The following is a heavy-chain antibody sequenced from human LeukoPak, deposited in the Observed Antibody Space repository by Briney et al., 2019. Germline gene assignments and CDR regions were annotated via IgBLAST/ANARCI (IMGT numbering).Heavy chain of an antibody. CDR2: ISSSGSTI. J-gene: IGHJ3*02. CDR3: ARDSGIPEGEGAFDI. Sequence: PGGSLRLSCAASGFTFSSYAMSWVRQAPGKGLEWVSYISSSGSTIYYADSVKGRFTISRDNAKNSLYLQMNSLRAEDTAVYYCARDSGIPEGEGAFDIWGQGTMVTVSS. CDR1: GFTFSSYA. V-gene: IGHV3-48*04. D-gene: IGHD1-26*01.